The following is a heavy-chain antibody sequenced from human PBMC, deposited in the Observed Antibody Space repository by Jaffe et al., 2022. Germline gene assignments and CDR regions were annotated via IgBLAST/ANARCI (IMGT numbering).Heavy chain of an antibody. CDR1: GFTFSNAW. V-gene: IGHV3-15*01. J-gene: IGHJ4*02. CDR3: TTDAYYYGSGSYYIWGKFDY. Sequence: EVQLVESGGGLVKPGGSLRLSCAASGFTFSNAWMSWVRQAPGKGLEWVGRIKSKTDGGTTDYAAPVKGRFTISRDDSKNTLYLQMNSLKTEDTAVYYCTTDAYYYGSGSYYIWGKFDYWGQGTLVTVSS. D-gene: IGHD3-10*01. CDR2: IKSKTDGGTT.